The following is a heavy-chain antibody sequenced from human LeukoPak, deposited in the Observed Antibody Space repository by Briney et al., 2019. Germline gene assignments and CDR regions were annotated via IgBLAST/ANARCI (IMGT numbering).Heavy chain of an antibody. CDR3: ARRTATGRFDP. D-gene: IGHD1-1*01. J-gene: IGHJ5*02. CDR2: IYYSGST. CDR1: GGSISSYY. V-gene: IGHV4-59*12. Sequence: SETLSLTCTVSGGSISSYYWSWIRQPPGKGLEWIGYIYYSGSTNYNPSLKSRVTISVDKSKNQFSLKLSSVTAADTAVYYCARRTATGRFDPWGQGTLVTVSS.